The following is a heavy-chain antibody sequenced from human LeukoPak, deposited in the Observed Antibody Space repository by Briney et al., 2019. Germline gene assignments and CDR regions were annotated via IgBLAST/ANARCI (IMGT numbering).Heavy chain of an antibody. CDR2: ISSSSSDI. Sequence: PGGSLRLSCAASGFTFSSYTMNWVRQAPGKGLEWVASISSSSSDIYYADSVKGRFTISRDNAKNSLYLQMNSLRAEDTAVYYCASTVVPDLWGRGTLVTVSS. J-gene: IGHJ2*01. CDR3: ASTVVPDL. D-gene: IGHD2-15*01. V-gene: IGHV3-21*01. CDR1: GFTFSSYT.